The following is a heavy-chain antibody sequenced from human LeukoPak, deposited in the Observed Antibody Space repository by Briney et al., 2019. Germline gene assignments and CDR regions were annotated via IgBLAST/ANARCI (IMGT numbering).Heavy chain of an antibody. D-gene: IGHD3-22*01. CDR3: ARRITMIVVAGGPKYFFDY. CDR2: INWNGGST. CDR1: GFTFDDYG. V-gene: IGHV3-20*04. J-gene: IGHJ4*02. Sequence: GGSLRLSCAASGFTFDDYGMSWVRQAPGKGLEWVSGINWNGGSTGYADSVKGRFTISRDNAKNSLYLQMDSLRAEDTALYYCARRITMIVVAGGPKYFFDYWGQGTLVTVSS.